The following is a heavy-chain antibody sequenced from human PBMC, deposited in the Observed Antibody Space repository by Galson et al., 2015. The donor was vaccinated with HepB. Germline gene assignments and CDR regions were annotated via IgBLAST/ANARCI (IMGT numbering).Heavy chain of an antibody. J-gene: IGHJ6*03. V-gene: IGHV2-70*11. CDR2: IDWDDDK. CDR1: GFSLSTSGMS. Sequence: PALVKPTQTLTLTCTFSGFSLSTSGMSVTWIRQPPGKALEWLARIDWDDDKYYSTSLKTRLTISKDTSKNQVVLTMTNMDPVDTATYYCARSGGEGNYFHFYMDVWGKGTTVTVSS. D-gene: IGHD3-10*01. CDR3: ARSGGEGNYFHFYMDV.